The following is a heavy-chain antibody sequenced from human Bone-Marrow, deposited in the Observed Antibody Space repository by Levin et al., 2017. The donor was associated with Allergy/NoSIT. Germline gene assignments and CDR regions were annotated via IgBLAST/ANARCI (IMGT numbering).Heavy chain of an antibody. CDR3: ARRASSTSSFYFDY. Sequence: GGSPRLSCAASGFTFEDYAMHWVRQVPGKGLEWVSGISWDSGARGYADSVKGRFTISRDNAKNSLYLQMDSLRAEDTAFYHCARRASSTSSFYFDYWGQATLVTVSS. V-gene: IGHV3-9*01. CDR1: GFTFEDYA. J-gene: IGHJ4*02. CDR2: ISWDSGAR. D-gene: IGHD6-13*01.